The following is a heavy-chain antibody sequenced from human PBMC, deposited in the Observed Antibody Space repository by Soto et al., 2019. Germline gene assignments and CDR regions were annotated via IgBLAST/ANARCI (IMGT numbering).Heavy chain of an antibody. D-gene: IGHD3-16*01. CDR2: IIPIFGTA. CDR3: ARGPYYDYVWGSYRKDRWFDP. CDR1: GGTFSSYA. J-gene: IGHJ5*02. Sequence: QVQLVQSGAEVKKPGSSVKVSCKASGGTFSSYAISWVRQAPGQGLEWMGGIIPIFGTANYAQKFQGRVTITEDESTSTAYMELSSLRSEDTAVYYCARGPYYDYVWGSYRKDRWFDPWGQGTLVTVSS. V-gene: IGHV1-69*01.